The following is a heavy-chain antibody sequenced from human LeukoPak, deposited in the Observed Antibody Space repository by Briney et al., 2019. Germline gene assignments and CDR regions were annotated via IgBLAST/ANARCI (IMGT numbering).Heavy chain of an antibody. V-gene: IGHV3-7*04. Sequence: GGSLRLSCAASGFSSSSYWMTWVRPAPGKGLEWVATIKQDGSEQYYVDSVRGRFTISRDNTKNSLYLQMNSLRAEDTAVYYCARVKGDAFDIWGQGTLVTVSS. CDR1: GFSSSSYW. J-gene: IGHJ3*02. CDR3: ARVKGDAFDI. CDR2: IKQDGSEQ.